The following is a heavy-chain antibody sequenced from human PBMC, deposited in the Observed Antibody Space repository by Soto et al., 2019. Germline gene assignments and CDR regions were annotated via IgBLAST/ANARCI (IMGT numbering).Heavy chain of an antibody. V-gene: IGHV4-39*01. CDR1: GGSISSRSHY. CDR2: SFYRGST. D-gene: IGHD3-3*01. J-gene: IGHJ4*02. CDR3: ATADGFGVVTPFFEY. Sequence: QLQLQESGPGLVKPSETLSLTCTVSGGSISSRSHYWGWIRQSPGKHLEWIGSSFYRGSTHYNPSLKTRVTISVDTSKNQVCLKVYSVTAADTAVYYCATADGFGVVTPFFEYWGQGILITVSS.